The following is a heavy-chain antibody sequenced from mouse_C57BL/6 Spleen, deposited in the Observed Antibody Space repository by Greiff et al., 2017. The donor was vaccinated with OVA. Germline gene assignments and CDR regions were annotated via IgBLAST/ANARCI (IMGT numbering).Heavy chain of an antibody. V-gene: IGHV1-9*01. Sequence: QVQLQQSGAELMKPGASVKLSCKATGYTFTGYWIEWVKQRPGHGLEWIGEILPGSGSTNSNEKFKGKATFTADTSSNTAYMQLSSLTTEDSAIYYCASNWDFDYWGQGTTLTVSS. CDR3: ASNWDFDY. J-gene: IGHJ2*01. CDR2: ILPGSGST. CDR1: GYTFTGYW. D-gene: IGHD4-1*01.